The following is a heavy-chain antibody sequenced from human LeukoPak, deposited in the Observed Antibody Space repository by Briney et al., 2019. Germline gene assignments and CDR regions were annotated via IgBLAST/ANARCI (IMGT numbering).Heavy chain of an antibody. J-gene: IGHJ4*02. D-gene: IGHD6-19*01. CDR3: AKAQRLTYSSGD. Sequence: PGGSLRLSCAASGFTFSDYYMSWIRQAPGKGLEWVSYISSSSTYTNYADSVKGRFTISRDNAENSLYLQMNSLRAEDTAVYYCAKAQRLTYSSGDWGQGTLVTVSS. V-gene: IGHV3-11*05. CDR1: GFTFSDYY. CDR2: ISSSSTYT.